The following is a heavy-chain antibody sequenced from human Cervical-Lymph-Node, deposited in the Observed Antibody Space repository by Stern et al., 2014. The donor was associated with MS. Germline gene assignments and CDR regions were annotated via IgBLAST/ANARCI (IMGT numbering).Heavy chain of an antibody. V-gene: IGHV1-69*06. CDR2: IIPVFCTA. Sequence: EQLVESGAEVKKPGSSVKVSCKASGGTFSSYAISWVRHAPGQGLEWMGRIIPVFCTAHYAQKCQGSVTITADKSTSTAYMELSGLRSEDTAVYYCAKVQETHAFDIWGQGTMVTVSS. CDR3: AKVQETHAFDI. D-gene: IGHD5-24*01. CDR1: GGTFSSYA. J-gene: IGHJ3*02.